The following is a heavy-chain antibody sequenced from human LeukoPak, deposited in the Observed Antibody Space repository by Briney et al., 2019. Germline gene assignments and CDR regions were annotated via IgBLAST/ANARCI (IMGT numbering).Heavy chain of an antibody. CDR1: SGSISSGGYS. D-gene: IGHD2/OR15-2a*01. J-gene: IGHJ6*02. Sequence: SQTLSLTCAVSSGSISSGGYSWSWIRQPPGKGLEWIGYIYHTGRTYYNPSLKSRVTISIDRSKNEFSLKLTSVTAADTAVYYCARVNIAHYSYGVDVWGQGTSVTVSS. V-gene: IGHV4-30-2*01. CDR2: IYHTGRT. CDR3: ARVNIAHYSYGVDV.